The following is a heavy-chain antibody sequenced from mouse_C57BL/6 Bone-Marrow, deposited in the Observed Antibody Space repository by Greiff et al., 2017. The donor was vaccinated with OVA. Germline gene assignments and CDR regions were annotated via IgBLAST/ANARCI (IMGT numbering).Heavy chain of an antibody. Sequence: EVQLQQSGPELVKPGASVKISCKASGYTFTDYYMNWVKQSHGKSLEWIGDINPNNGGTSYNQKFKGKATLTVDKSSSTAYMELRSLTSEDSAVYYCARYGSSSLGYFDVWGTGTTVTVSS. CDR1: GYTFTDYY. CDR3: ARYGSSSLGYFDV. J-gene: IGHJ1*03. D-gene: IGHD1-1*01. V-gene: IGHV1-26*01. CDR2: INPNNGGT.